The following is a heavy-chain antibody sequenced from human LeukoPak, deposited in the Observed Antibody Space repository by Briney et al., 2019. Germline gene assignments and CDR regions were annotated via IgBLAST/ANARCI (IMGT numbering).Heavy chain of an antibody. V-gene: IGHV4-59*11. D-gene: IGHD6-19*01. J-gene: IGHJ6*02. CDR3: ARADGAVAAYYGIDV. CDR1: GASISSHH. Sequence: SETLSLTCTVSGASISSHHWTWIRQPPGKGLEWIGYIYYTGSTNCSPSLKSRVTISVDTSKNQFSLKLSSVTAADTAVYYCARADGAVAAYYGIDVWGQGTTVTVSS. CDR2: IYYTGST.